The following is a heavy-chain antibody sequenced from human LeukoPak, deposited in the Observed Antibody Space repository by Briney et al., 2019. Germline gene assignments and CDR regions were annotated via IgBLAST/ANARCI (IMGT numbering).Heavy chain of an antibody. D-gene: IGHD3-22*01. CDR2: ISAYNGST. J-gene: IGHJ4*02. CDR1: GYTFTSYG. Sequence: ASVKVSCKASGYTFTSYGISWVRQAPGQGLEWMGWISAYNGSTNYAQKLQGRVTMTTDTSTSTAYMELRSLRSDDTAVYYCARGPFYDSSGYYTFHFDYWGQGTLVTVSS. V-gene: IGHV1-18*01. CDR3: ARGPFYDSSGYYTFHFDY.